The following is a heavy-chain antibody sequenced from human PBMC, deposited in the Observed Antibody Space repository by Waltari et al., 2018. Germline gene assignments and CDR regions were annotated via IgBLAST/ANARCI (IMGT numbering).Heavy chain of an antibody. V-gene: IGHV4-61*02. CDR1: GAAINTGDYF. D-gene: IGHD3-10*01. Sequence: QVQLQESGPGLVKPSQTLSLTCTVSGAAINTGDYFWSWVRQPAGEGLEWIGRIYTGGSTDYTPPLWGRVTISLDTSKSQVSLKLTAVTAADSAVYYCARHLENFYGAGRGNWFDPWGPGTRVTVSS. J-gene: IGHJ5*02. CDR2: IYTGGST. CDR3: ARHLENFYGAGRGNWFDP.